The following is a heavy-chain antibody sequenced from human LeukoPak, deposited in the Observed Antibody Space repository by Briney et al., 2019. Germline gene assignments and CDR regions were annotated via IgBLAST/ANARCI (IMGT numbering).Heavy chain of an antibody. CDR1: GGTFSIYA. Sequence: SVKVSCTASGGTFSIYAISWVRQAPGQGLEWMGGIIPIFGTANYAQKFQGRVTITADESTSTAYMELSSLRSEDTAVYYCARAYCSSTSCYNYFDYWGQGTLVTVSS. D-gene: IGHD2-2*02. V-gene: IGHV1-69*01. CDR3: ARAYCSSTSCYNYFDY. CDR2: IIPIFGTA. J-gene: IGHJ4*02.